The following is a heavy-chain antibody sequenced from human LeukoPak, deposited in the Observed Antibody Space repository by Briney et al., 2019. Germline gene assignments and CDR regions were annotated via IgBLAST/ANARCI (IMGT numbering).Heavy chain of an antibody. CDR3: ARVEGFGYSSH. CDR1: GGSISSYY. CDR2: IYYSGST. Sequence: SSETLSLTCTVSGGSISSYYWSWIQQPPGKGLEWIGYIYYSGSTNYNPSLKSRVTISVDTSKHQFSLKLSSVTAADTAVYYCARVEGFGYSSHWGQGTLVTVSS. D-gene: IGHD6-19*01. V-gene: IGHV4-59*01. J-gene: IGHJ4*02.